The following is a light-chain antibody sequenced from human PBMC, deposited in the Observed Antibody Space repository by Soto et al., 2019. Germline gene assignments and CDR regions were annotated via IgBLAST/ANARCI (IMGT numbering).Light chain of an antibody. V-gene: IGKV3-11*01. J-gene: IGKJ3*01. Sequence: EIVLTQSPATLSLSPGERATLSCRASQSVNSYLTWYQQKPGQAPRLLIYDASNRATGIPARFSGSGSGTDFTLTISSLEPEDFAVYYCHQRSNWPLTCGPGTKVDI. CDR2: DAS. CDR1: QSVNSY. CDR3: HQRSNWPLT.